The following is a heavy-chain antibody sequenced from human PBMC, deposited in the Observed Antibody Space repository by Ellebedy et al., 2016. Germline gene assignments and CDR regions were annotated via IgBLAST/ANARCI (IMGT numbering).Heavy chain of an antibody. Sequence: ASVKVSCKVSGYTLTELSMHWVRQAPGKGLEWMGGFDPEDGETIYAQKFQGRVTMTEDTSTDTAYMELSSLRSEDTAVYYCARDEGGYGIYYYYYGMDVWGQGTTVTVSS. J-gene: IGHJ6*02. CDR3: ARDEGGYGIYYYYYGMDV. CDR1: GYTLTELS. CDR2: FDPEDGET. V-gene: IGHV1-24*01. D-gene: IGHD5-12*01.